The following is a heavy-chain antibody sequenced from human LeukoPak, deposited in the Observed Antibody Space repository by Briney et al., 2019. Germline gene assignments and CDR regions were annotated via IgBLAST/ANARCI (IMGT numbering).Heavy chain of an antibody. J-gene: IGHJ4*02. D-gene: IGHD3-3*01. V-gene: IGHV3-23*01. Sequence: GGSLRLSCAASGFTFSSDAMSWVRQAPGKGLEWVSAISGSGGSTYYADSVKGRFTISRDNSTNTLYLQMNSLRAEDTAVYYCAKDPYYDFWSGYYQYYFDYWGQGTLVTVSA. CDR1: GFTFSSDA. CDR3: AKDPYYDFWSGYYQYYFDY. CDR2: ISGSGGST.